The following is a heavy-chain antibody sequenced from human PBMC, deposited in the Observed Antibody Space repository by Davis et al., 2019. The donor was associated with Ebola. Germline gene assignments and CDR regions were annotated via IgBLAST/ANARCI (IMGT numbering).Heavy chain of an antibody. CDR3: ARGGYCSGGSCYSGAFDI. V-gene: IGHV3-48*01. J-gene: IGHJ3*02. Sequence: PGGSLRLSCAASGFTFSSYSMNWVRQAPGKGLEWVSYISSSSSTIYYADSVKGRFTISRDNAKNSLYLQMNSLRAEDTAVYYCARGGYCSGGSCYSGAFDIWGQGTMVTVSS. CDR2: ISSSSSTI. D-gene: IGHD2-15*01. CDR1: GFTFSSYS.